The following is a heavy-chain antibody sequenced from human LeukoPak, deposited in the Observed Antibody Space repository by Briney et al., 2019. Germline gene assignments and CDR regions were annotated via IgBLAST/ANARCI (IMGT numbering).Heavy chain of an antibody. D-gene: IGHD3-3*01. CDR1: GGSISSGSYY. J-gene: IGHJ4*02. CDR2: IYTSGST. CDR3: ARGQLTSWSGHFFDY. V-gene: IGHV4-61*02. Sequence: SETLSLTCTVSGGSISSGSYYWSWFRQPAGKGLEWIGRIYTSGSTNYNPSLKSRITISLDTSKNQFSLKLSSVTAADTAVYYCARGQLTSWSGHFFDYWGQGTLVTVSS.